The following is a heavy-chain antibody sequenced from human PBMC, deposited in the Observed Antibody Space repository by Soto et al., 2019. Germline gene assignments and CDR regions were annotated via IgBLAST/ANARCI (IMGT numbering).Heavy chain of an antibody. J-gene: IGHJ4*02. D-gene: IGHD5-18*01. V-gene: IGHV3-33*01. Sequence: GGSLRLSSAASGVTFSSYGMHWVRQAPGKGLEWVAVIWYDGSNKYYADSVKGRFTISRDNSKNTLYLQMNSLRAEDTAVYYCARDTRDTAMGIDYWGQGTLVTVSS. CDR3: ARDTRDTAMGIDY. CDR2: IWYDGSNK. CDR1: GVTFSSYG.